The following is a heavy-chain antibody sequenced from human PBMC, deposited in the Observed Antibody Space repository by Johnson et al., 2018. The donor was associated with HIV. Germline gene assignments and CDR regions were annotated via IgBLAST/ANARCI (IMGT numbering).Heavy chain of an antibody. CDR1: GFTVSSNY. J-gene: IGHJ3*02. Sequence: EKLVESGGGLVQPGGSLRLSCAASGFTVSSNYMSWVRQAPGKGLVWVSRINSDGSSTSYADSVKGRFTISRDNAKNSLYLQMNSLRAEDTAVYYCARVFYRYSSSSTAAFDIWGQGTMVTVSS. V-gene: IGHV3-74*02. CDR3: ARVFYRYSSSSTAAFDI. D-gene: IGHD6-6*01. CDR2: INSDGSST.